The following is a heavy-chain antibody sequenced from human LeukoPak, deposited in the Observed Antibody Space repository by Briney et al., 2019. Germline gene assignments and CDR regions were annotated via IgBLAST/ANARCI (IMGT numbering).Heavy chain of an antibody. CDR2: IYYSGST. D-gene: IGHD2-15*01. CDR1: GGSISSYY. Sequence: PSETLSLTCTVSGGSISSYYWSWIRQPPGKGLEWIGYIYYSGSTNYNPSLKSRVIISVDTSKNQFSLKLSSVTAADTAVYYCARRYCSGGSCYTESFGAFDIWGQGTMVTVSS. V-gene: IGHV4-59*08. J-gene: IGHJ3*02. CDR3: ARRYCSGGSCYTESFGAFDI.